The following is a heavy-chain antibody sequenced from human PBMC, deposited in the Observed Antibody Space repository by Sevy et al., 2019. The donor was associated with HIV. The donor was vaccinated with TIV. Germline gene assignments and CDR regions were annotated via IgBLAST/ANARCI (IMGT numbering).Heavy chain of an antibody. V-gene: IGHV5-51*01. J-gene: IGHJ6*03. Sequence: GESLKISCKGSGYSFTSYWIGWVRQMPGKGLEWMGIIYPGDSDTRYSPSFQGQVTISADKTISTAYLQWSSLKASDTAMYYCAGRGYLRGLRSRGNYYYYYYMDVWGKGTTVTVSS. D-gene: IGHD4-17*01. CDR2: IYPGDSDT. CDR3: AGRGYLRGLRSRGNYYYYYYMDV. CDR1: GYSFTSYW.